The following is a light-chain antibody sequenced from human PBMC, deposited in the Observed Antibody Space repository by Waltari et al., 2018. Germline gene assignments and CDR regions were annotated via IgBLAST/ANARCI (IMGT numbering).Light chain of an antibody. J-gene: IGLJ2*01. CDR1: NSDIDPFNY. CDR3: SSFPGGSLV. CDR2: DVR. V-gene: IGLV2-11*01. Sequence: QSALTQPRSVYGSPGQSVTISCTKTNSDIDPFNYVSWYQQHPGKAPKLVIYDVRVRPSGVPDRFSGSRSGNTASLIISGLQPEDEADYYCSSFPGGSLVFGGGTELTVL.